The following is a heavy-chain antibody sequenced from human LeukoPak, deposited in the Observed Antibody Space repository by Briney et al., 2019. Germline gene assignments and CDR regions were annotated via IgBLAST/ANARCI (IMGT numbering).Heavy chain of an antibody. Sequence: SQTLSLTCTVSGGSIRSCGYYWSWIRQHPGKGLEWIGYIYYSGSTYYNPSLKSRVTISVDTSKNQFSLKLSSVTAADTAVYYRARGRGSVVAATLYYFDYWGQGALVTVSS. V-gene: IGHV4-31*03. J-gene: IGHJ4*02. CDR1: GGSIRSCGYY. CDR2: IYYSGST. D-gene: IGHD2-15*01. CDR3: ARGRGSVVAATLYYFDY.